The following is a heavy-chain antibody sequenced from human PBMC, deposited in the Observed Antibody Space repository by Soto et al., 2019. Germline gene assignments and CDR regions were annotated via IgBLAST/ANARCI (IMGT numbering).Heavy chain of an antibody. CDR1: GFSLSDYY. CDR2: ISSSGTTT. V-gene: IGHV3-11*01. CDR3: AGVRGDSSGSYYFDY. D-gene: IGHD3-22*01. Sequence: QVQLVESGGGLVKPRGSLRLSCAASGFSLSDYYVSWIRQAPGEGLEWVSYISSSGTTTHYADSVKGRFTISKDNAKNSLYLQMNSLRAEDTAVYYWAGVRGDSSGSYYFDYWGQGTLVTVSS. J-gene: IGHJ4*02.